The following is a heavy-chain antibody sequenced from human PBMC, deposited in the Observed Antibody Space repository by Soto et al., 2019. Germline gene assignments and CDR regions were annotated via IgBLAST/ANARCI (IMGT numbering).Heavy chain of an antibody. Sequence: GESLKISCKGSGYSFTSYWIGWVRQMPGKGLEWMGIIYPGDSDTRYSPSFQGQVTISADKSISPAYLQWSSLKASDTAMYYCARLAVPGTTNYYYGMDVWGQGTTVTVSS. CDR2: IYPGDSDT. V-gene: IGHV5-51*01. CDR3: ARLAVPGTTNYYYGMDV. CDR1: GYSFTSYW. J-gene: IGHJ6*02. D-gene: IGHD1-1*01.